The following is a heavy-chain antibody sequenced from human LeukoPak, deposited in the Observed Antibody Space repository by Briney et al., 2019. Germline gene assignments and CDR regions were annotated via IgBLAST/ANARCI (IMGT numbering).Heavy chain of an antibody. D-gene: IGHD2-2*01. V-gene: IGHV3-23*01. J-gene: IGHJ4*02. CDR1: GFTFSSYS. CDR3: AHGTMYQLDY. Sequence: GGSLRLFCAASGFTFSSYSMNWVRQAPGKGLEWVSGILGGAGSTYYADSVKGRFTISRDNSKNTLYLQMNSLRAEDTAVYYCAHGTMYQLDYWGQGTLVTVSS. CDR2: ILGGAGST.